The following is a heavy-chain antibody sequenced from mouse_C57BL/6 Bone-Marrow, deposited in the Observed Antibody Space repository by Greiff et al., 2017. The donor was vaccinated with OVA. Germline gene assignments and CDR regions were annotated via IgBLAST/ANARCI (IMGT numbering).Heavy chain of an antibody. V-gene: IGHV1-85*01. Sequence: QVQLQQSGAELVRPGASVTLSCKASGYTFTSYDIIWVKQRPGQGLEWIGWIYPRDGSTKYNEKFKGKATLTVDTSSSTAYMELHSLTSEDSAVYFCARSYYYGSSYGTYWYFDVWGTGTTVTVSS. J-gene: IGHJ1*03. D-gene: IGHD1-1*01. CDR1: GYTFTSYD. CDR2: IYPRDGST. CDR3: ARSYYYGSSYGTYWYFDV.